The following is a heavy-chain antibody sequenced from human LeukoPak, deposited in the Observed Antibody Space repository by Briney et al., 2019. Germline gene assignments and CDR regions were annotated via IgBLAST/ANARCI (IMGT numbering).Heavy chain of an antibody. Sequence: PGGSLRLSCAASGFTFSSYSMNWVRQAPGEGLEWVSSISSSSSSTYYADSVKGRFTISRDNAKNSLYLQMNSLRAEDTAVYYCASGSQGELLLGDYWGQGTLVTVSS. V-gene: IGHV3-21*01. CDR2: ISSSSSST. J-gene: IGHJ4*02. CDR1: GFTFSSYS. CDR3: ASGSQGELLLGDY. D-gene: IGHD3-10*01.